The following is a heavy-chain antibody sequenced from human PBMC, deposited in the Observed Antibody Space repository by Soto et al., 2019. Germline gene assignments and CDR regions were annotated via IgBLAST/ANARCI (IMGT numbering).Heavy chain of an antibody. CDR2: ISSSSSYI. CDR3: ARGSAAAGSTVFD. J-gene: IGHJ4*02. V-gene: IGHV3-21*01. CDR1: GFTFSSYS. Sequence: GGSLRLSCAASGFTFSSYSMNWVRQAPGKGLEWVSSISSSSSYIYYADSVKGRFTISRDNAKNSLYLQMNSLRAEDTAVYYCARGSAAAGSTVFDWGQGTLLTVSS. D-gene: IGHD6-13*01.